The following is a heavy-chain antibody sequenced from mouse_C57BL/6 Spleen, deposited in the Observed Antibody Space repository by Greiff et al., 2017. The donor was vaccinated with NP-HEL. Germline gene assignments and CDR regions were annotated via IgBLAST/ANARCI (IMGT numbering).Heavy chain of an antibody. V-gene: IGHV1-75*01. D-gene: IGHD1-1*01. CDR3: ARGGTTVVARGYFDD. CDR2: IFPGSGST. CDR1: GYPFTDYY. J-gene: IGHJ2*01. Sequence: QVQLQQSGPELVKPGASVKISCKASGYPFTDYYINWVKQRPGQGLEWIGWIFPGSGSTYYNEKFKGKATLTVDKSSSTAYMLLSSLTSEDSAVYFCARGGTTVVARGYFDDWGQGTTLTVSS.